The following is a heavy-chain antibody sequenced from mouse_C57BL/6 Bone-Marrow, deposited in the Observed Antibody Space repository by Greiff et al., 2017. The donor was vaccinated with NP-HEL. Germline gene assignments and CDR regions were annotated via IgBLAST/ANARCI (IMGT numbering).Heavy chain of an antibody. Sequence: QVQLQQSGAELVKPGASVKLSCKASGYTFTSYWMHWVKQRPGQGLEWIGMIHPNSGSINYNEKFKSKATLTVDKSSSTAYMQLSSLTSEDSAVYYCARWYCYYFDYWGQGTTLTVSS. V-gene: IGHV1-64*01. CDR2: IHPNSGSI. CDR3: ARWYCYYFDY. J-gene: IGHJ2*01. D-gene: IGHD1-1*02. CDR1: GYTFTSYW.